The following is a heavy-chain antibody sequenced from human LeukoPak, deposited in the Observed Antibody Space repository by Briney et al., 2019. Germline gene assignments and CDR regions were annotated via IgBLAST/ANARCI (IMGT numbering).Heavy chain of an antibody. Sequence: LETLSLTCTVSGGSISNYYWSWVRQPPGKGLEWIGYLFYSGNTNYNPSLKSRVTISLGTSMNYFSLKLTSVTAADTAVYYCARGNEFGVVQQGLYYYYMDVWGKGTTVAVSS. D-gene: IGHD3-3*01. CDR2: LFYSGNT. J-gene: IGHJ6*03. CDR3: ARGNEFGVVQQGLYYYYMDV. CDR1: GGSISNYY. V-gene: IGHV4-59*01.